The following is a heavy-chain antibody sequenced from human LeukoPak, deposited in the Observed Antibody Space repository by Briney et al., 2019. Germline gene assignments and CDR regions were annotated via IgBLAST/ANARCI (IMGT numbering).Heavy chain of an antibody. CDR3: ARSPGYDILTGAYRHYFDY. V-gene: IGHV4-30-4*01. D-gene: IGHD3-9*01. J-gene: IGHJ4*02. CDR1: GGSISSGDYY. Sequence: KASETLSLTCTVSGGSISSGDYYWSWIRQPPGKGLEWIGYIYYSGSTYYNPSLKSRVTISVDTSKNQFSLKLSSVTAADTAVYYCARSPGYDILTGAYRHYFDYWGQGTLVTVSS. CDR2: IYYSGST.